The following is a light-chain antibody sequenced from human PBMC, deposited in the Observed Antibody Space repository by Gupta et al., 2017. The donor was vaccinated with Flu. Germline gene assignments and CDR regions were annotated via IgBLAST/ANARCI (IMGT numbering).Light chain of an antibody. Sequence: DIQMTQSPSSLSASVGDRVTITCRASQSISSYLNWYQQKPGKAPKLLIYAASSLQRGVRSRFSGSGVGTDSNLTISSRQPEDFETYYCQQRYRNHPMYTFGQGTKVEIK. CDR2: AAS. J-gene: IGKJ2*01. CDR1: QSISSY. CDR3: QQRYRNHPMYT. V-gene: IGKV1-39*01.